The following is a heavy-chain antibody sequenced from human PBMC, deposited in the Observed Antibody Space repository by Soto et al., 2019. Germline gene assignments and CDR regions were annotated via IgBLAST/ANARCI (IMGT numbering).Heavy chain of an antibody. D-gene: IGHD5-12*01. V-gene: IGHV1-2*02. CDR1: GPTFIAYY. CDR2: IDPKSGGT. J-gene: IGHJ4*02. Sequence: QLVQSGAEVKRPGASVRVSCKPPGPTFIAYYFPWVQQAPGQGLEWMGWIDPKSGGTTYEQKFLGRVTMTRDTSINTAYMDLNRLTSDDTAVYYCARVSVDVPEWGQGTLITVSS. CDR3: ARVSVDVPE.